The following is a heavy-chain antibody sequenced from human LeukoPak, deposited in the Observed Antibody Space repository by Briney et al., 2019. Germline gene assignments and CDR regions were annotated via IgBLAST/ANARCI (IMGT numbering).Heavy chain of an antibody. D-gene: IGHD2-2*01. Sequence: PGGSLTLSCAASGFTFSTYGMHWVRQAPGKGLEWVAFIRYDGNNKYYADFVKGRFTISRDNSKNTLYLNMNSLRTEDTAVYYCAKIDGKYQLANFPDHWGQGTLVTVSS. J-gene: IGHJ4*02. CDR3: AKIDGKYQLANFPDH. CDR1: GFTFSTYG. CDR2: IRYDGNNK. V-gene: IGHV3-30*02.